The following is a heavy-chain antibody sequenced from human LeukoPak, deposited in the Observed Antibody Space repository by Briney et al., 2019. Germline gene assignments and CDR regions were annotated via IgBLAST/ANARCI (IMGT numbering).Heavy chain of an antibody. CDR3: AHLLWFAAFDI. V-gene: IGHV2-5*08. D-gene: IGHD3-10*01. Sequence: QTLSLTCAVSGGSISSGGYSWSWIRQPPGKALEWLALIYWDDDKRYSPSLKSRLTITKDTSKNQVVLTMTNMDPVDTATYYCAHLLWFAAFDIWGQGTMVTVSS. CDR2: IYWDDDK. J-gene: IGHJ3*02. CDR1: GGSISSGGYS.